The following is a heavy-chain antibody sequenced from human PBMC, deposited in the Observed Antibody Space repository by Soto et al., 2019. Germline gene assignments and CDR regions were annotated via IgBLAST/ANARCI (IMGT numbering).Heavy chain of an antibody. V-gene: IGHV4-30-2*01. J-gene: IGHJ4*02. Sequence: QLQLQESGSGLVKPSQTLSLTCAVSGGSISSGGYSWSWIRQPPGKGLEWIGYIYHSGSTYYNPSQKSRVTISVARSKNQFSLKLSSVTAADTAVYYCASSHAGAHITAAVHWGQGTLVTVSS. D-gene: IGHD6-13*01. CDR3: ASSHAGAHITAAVH. CDR1: GGSISSGGYS. CDR2: IYHSGST.